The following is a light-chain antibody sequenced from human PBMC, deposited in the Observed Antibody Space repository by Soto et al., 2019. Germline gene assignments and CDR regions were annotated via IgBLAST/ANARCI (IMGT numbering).Light chain of an antibody. CDR3: QQSFSTPYT. V-gene: IGKV1-39*01. J-gene: IGKJ2*01. Sequence: IQMTQSPSSLSASVRDRVTITCRASQSIRSHLNWYQQKPGQAPKLLIFGASSWQSGVPSRFSGSGSGTDFTLTISSLQPDDFGTYYCQQSFSTPYTFGQGTKVEIK. CDR2: GAS. CDR1: QSIRSH.